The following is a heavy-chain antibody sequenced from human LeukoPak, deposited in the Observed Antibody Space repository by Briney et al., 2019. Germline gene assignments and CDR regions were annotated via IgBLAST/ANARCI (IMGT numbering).Heavy chain of an antibody. CDR3: AKDFSGDYNLDY. V-gene: IGHV3-30*02. CDR1: GFTFSSYG. Sequence: GGSLRLSCAASGFTFSSYGMHWVRQAPGKGLEWVAVIWYGGSNKYYADSVKGRFIISRDNSKNTLYLQMNSLRAEDTAVYYCAKDFSGDYNLDYWGQGTLVTVSS. D-gene: IGHD4-17*01. J-gene: IGHJ4*02. CDR2: IWYGGSNK.